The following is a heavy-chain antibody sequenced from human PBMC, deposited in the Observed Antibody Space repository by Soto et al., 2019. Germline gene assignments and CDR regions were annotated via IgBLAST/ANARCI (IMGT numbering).Heavy chain of an antibody. CDR3: ARTPGRYLSGSGYYYYYSGMDV. J-gene: IGHJ6*02. CDR2: INASGCST. CDR1: GYTFTSYY. V-gene: IGHV1-46*01. Sequence: VKVSRNASGYTFTSYYMHCVRQAPGQGLEGMGIINASGCSTSYAQKFQGRATSTRDTSTSTVYMELSSMRSEDTAVYYRARTPGRYLSGSGYYYYYSGMDVWGQGTTVTL. D-gene: IGHD3-9*01.